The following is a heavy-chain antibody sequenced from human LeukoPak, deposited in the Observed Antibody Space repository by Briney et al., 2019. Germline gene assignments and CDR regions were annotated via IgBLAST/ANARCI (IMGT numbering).Heavy chain of an antibody. D-gene: IGHD3-10*01. CDR3: ARGWTGKGMYYFDY. CDR2: IYYSGST. V-gene: IGHV4-59*08. Sequence: SETLSLTCTVCGGSISSYYWSWIRQPPGKGLEWIGYIYYSGSTNYNPSLKSRVTISVDTSKNQFSLKLSSVTAADTAVYYCARGWTGKGMYYFDYWGQGTLVTVSS. CDR1: GGSISSYY. J-gene: IGHJ4*02.